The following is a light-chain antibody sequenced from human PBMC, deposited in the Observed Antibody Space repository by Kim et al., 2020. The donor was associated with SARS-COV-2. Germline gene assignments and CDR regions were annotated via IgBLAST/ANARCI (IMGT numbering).Light chain of an antibody. CDR2: AAS. CDR1: QSISSY. CDR3: QQSYSTLLT. Sequence: ASVGDRVTITCRASQSISSYLNWYQQKPGKAPKLLIYAASSLQSGVPSRFSGSGSGTDFTLTINSLQPEDFATYYCQQSYSTLLTFGGGTKVDIK. V-gene: IGKV1-39*01. J-gene: IGKJ4*01.